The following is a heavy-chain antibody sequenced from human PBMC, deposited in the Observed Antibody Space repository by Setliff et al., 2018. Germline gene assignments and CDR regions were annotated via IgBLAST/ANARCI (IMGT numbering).Heavy chain of an antibody. Sequence: GESLKISCKGSGYSFTSYWIGWVRQMPGRGLEWMGIIYPGDSDTRYSPSFQGQVTISADKSISTAYLQWSSLKASDTAMYYCARSRSNFWSGYFNWFDPWGQGTLVTVSS. CDR3: ARSRSNFWSGYFNWFDP. D-gene: IGHD3-3*01. V-gene: IGHV5-51*01. J-gene: IGHJ5*02. CDR1: GYSFTSYW. CDR2: IYPGDSDT.